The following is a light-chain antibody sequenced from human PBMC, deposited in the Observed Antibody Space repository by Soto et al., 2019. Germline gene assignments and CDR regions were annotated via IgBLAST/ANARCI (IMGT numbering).Light chain of an antibody. CDR3: SSYAGSNNLL. CDR1: SSDVCGYNF. Sequence: QSALTHPPSASGSPVQSVTISCTGTSSDVCGYNFVSWYQQHPGKAPKLMIYEVSKRPSGVPDRFSGSKSGNTASLTVSGLQSEDEAEYYCSSYAGSNNLLFGGGTKLTFL. V-gene: IGLV2-8*01. J-gene: IGLJ2*01. CDR2: EVS.